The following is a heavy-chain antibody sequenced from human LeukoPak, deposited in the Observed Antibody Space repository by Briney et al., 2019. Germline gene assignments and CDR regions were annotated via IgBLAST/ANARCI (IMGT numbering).Heavy chain of an antibody. CDR1: GGSISSGSYY. V-gene: IGHV4-61*02. J-gene: IGHJ4*02. Sequence: PSQTLSLTCTVSGGSISSGSYYWSWIRQPAGKGLEWIGRIYTSGGTNYNPSLKSRVTISVDMSKNQFSLKLSSVTAADTAVYYCARAGPGTPGTFDYWGQGTLVTVSS. CDR2: IYTSGGT. D-gene: IGHD1-1*01. CDR3: ARAGPGTPGTFDY.